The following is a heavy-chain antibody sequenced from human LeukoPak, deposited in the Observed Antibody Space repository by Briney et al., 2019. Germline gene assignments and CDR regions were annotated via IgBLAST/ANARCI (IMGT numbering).Heavy chain of an antibody. D-gene: IGHD1-1*01. CDR1: GFTFSSYW. J-gene: IGHJ5*01. V-gene: IGHV3-74*01. CDR3: ASLRFGTTHDS. Sequence: GGSLRLSCAASGFTFSSYWMHWVRQAPGKGLVWVSRINSDGSSTSYADSVKGRFTISRDNSKNTLYLQMNSLRAEDTALYYCASLRFGTTHDSWGQGTLVTVSS. CDR2: INSDGSST.